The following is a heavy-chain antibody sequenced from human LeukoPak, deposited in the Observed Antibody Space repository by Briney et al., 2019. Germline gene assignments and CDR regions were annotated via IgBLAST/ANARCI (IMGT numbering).Heavy chain of an antibody. CDR2: IKQDDSEK. CDR1: GFTFTNNW. Sequence: GGSLRLSCAASGFTFTNNWMTWVRQAPGKGLEWVANIKQDDSEKYYVGSVKGRFTISRDNAKNSVYLQMNSLRAEDTAVYYCARGRAIDIWGRGTMVTVSS. J-gene: IGHJ3*02. V-gene: IGHV3-7*04. CDR3: ARGRAIDI.